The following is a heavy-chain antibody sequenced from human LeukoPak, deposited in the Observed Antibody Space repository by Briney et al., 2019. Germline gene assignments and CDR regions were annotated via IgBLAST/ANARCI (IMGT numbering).Heavy chain of an antibody. Sequence: PSETLSLTCTVSGGSISSGSYYWSWIRQPAGKGLEWIGRIYTSGSTNYNPSLKSRVTIPVDTSKNQFSLKLSSVTAADTAVYYCARGRSGLYYFDYWGQGTLVTVSS. CDR3: ARGRSGLYYFDY. J-gene: IGHJ4*02. V-gene: IGHV4-61*02. D-gene: IGHD2-15*01. CDR2: IYTSGST. CDR1: GGSISSGSYY.